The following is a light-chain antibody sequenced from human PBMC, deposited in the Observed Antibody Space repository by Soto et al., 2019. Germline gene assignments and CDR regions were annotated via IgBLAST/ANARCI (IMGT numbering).Light chain of an antibody. J-gene: IGLJ1*01. CDR2: GNS. CDR1: SSNIGAGYD. CDR3: QSYDSSLNGRV. V-gene: IGLV1-40*01. Sequence: QSVLTKPPSVSGAPGQRVTISCTGSSSNIGAGYDVHWYQQLPGTAPKLLIYGNSNRPSGVPDRFSGSKSGTSASLAITGFQAEDEADYYCQSYDSSLNGRVFGTGTKVTVL.